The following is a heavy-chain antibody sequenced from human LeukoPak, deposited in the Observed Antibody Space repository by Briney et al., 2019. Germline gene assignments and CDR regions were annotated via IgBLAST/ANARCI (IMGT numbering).Heavy chain of an antibody. D-gene: IGHD2-2*01. CDR3: ARNIVVVPAALYFDY. V-gene: IGHV1-46*03. J-gene: IGHJ4*02. CDR2: INPSGGST. CDR1: GYTFTSYY. Sequence: ASVKVSCKASGYTFTSYYMHWVRQAPGQGLEWMGIINPSGGSTSYAQKFQGRVTMTRDTSTSTVYMELSSLRSEDTAVYYCARNIVVVPAALYFDYWGQGTLVTVPS.